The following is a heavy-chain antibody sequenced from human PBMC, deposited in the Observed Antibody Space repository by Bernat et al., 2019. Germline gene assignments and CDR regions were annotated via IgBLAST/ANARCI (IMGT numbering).Heavy chain of an antibody. V-gene: IGHV3-23*01. D-gene: IGHD6-13*01. J-gene: IGHJ4*02. CDR2: IGTTGGNT. Sequence: EVQLLESGGGLVQPGGSLRLSCAASGFTFSGFAMSWVRQAPGRGLEWVSDIGTTGGNTYYADSVRGRFTISRDNSKETLYLQMDSLRGDDTAIYYGARVNSWIRFDYWGQGTLVTVSS. CDR3: ARVNSWIRFDY. CDR1: GFTFSGFA.